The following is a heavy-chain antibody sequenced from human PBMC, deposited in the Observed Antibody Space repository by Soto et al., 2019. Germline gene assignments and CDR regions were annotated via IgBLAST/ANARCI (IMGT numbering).Heavy chain of an antibody. CDR2: MYYSGST. Sequence: SATLSLTCPFTRFSILISSYYWGWIRQPPGKGLEWIGSMYYSGSTYYNPSLKSRVTISVDTSKNQFSLKLNFVTAADTAVYYCGRLQQQLVLWGPG. CDR1: RFSILISSYY. CDR3: GRLQQQLVL. V-gene: IGHV4-39*01. J-gene: IGHJ1*01. D-gene: IGHD6-13*01.